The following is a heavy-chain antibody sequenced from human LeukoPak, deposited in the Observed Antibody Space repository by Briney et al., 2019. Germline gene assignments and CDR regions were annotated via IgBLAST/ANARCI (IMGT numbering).Heavy chain of an antibody. CDR1: GFIFSDYE. CDR2: ITSRGDAT. V-gene: IGHV3-48*03. CDR3: ATLGHPFDY. Sequence: GGSLRLSCVVSGFIFSDYEMNWVRQGPGNGLERVAYITSRGDATEYADSVKGRFTISRDSPKNSLYLQMNSLRAEDTGVYYCATLGHPFDYWGQGTLVTVSS. J-gene: IGHJ4*02.